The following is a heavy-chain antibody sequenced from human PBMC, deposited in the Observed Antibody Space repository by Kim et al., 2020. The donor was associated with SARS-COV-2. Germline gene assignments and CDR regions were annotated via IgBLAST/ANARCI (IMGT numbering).Heavy chain of an antibody. Sequence: SGPTLVKPTQTLTLTCSFSGFSLTNNGEAVGWIRQPPGRALEWLALIYWDDDYRYSPSLRSRLAITNDISRNHVVLTVTNTDPLDTATYYCAPTIYYYAMDIWGEGNTVTVAS. J-gene: IGHJ6*04. V-gene: IGHV2-5*02. CDR1: GFSLTNNGEA. CDR2: IYWDDDY. CDR3: APTIYYYAMDI.